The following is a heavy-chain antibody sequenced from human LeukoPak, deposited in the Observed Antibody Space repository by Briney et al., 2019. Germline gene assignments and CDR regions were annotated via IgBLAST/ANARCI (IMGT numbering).Heavy chain of an antibody. J-gene: IGHJ3*02. CDR1: GFAFSGYW. Sequence: GGSLRLSCAASGFAFSGYWMSWVRQAPGKGLEWVANINQDGSETYYVDSVKGRFTISRDNTKSSLYLQMNSLRAEDTAVYYCARDLGFEEVGAHDAFDIWGQGTMVTVSS. D-gene: IGHD1-26*01. V-gene: IGHV3-7*01. CDR2: INQDGSET. CDR3: ARDLGFEEVGAHDAFDI.